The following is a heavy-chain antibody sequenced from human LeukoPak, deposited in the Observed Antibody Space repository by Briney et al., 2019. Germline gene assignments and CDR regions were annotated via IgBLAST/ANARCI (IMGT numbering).Heavy chain of an antibody. CDR2: ISAYNGNT. D-gene: IGHD2-21*02. CDR3: ARVERQNIVVVTAIRTYYYGMDV. CDR1: GYTFTSYV. J-gene: IGHJ6*02. V-gene: IGHV1-18*01. Sequence: ASLKVSCKASGYTFTSYVISWVRQAPGRGREWMGWISAYNGNTNYAQKLQGRVTMTTDTSKSTGYMELRSLRSDDTAVYYCARVERQNIVVVTAIRTYYYGMDVWGQGTTVSVSS.